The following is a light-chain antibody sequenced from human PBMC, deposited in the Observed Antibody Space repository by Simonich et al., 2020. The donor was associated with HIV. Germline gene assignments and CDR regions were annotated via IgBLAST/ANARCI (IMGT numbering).Light chain of an antibody. CDR2: DAS. CDR1: QSISSY. J-gene: IGKJ3*01. Sequence: DIQMTQSPTSLSASVGDRVTITGRASQSISSYLNWYQQKPGKAPKLLIYDASSLQSGVPSRFSGSGSGTDFTLTISSLQPEDFATYFCQQSRSTPFTFGPGTKVDIK. CDR3: QQSRSTPFT. V-gene: IGKV1-39*01.